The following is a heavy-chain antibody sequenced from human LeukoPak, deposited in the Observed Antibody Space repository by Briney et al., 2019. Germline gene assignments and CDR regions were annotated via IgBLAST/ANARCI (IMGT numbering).Heavy chain of an antibody. V-gene: IGHV3-7*01. J-gene: IGHJ4*02. Sequence: GGSLRLSCGASGFTFSDYYMTWMRQTPGKGLEWVANIKTDGSETYYLDSVKGRFTVSRDNAKNSLFLQMNSPRAEDTAIYYCVRDYVWGTSESDYWGQGILVTVSS. CDR2: IKTDGSET. D-gene: IGHD3-16*01. CDR1: GFTFSDYY. CDR3: VRDYVWGTSESDY.